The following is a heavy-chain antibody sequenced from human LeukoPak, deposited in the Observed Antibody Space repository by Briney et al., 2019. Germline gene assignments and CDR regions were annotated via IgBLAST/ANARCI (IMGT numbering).Heavy chain of an antibody. CDR2: IYHSGST. D-gene: IGHD2-21*02. CDR1: GGSISSGGYS. CDR3: ARSLGDAFDY. J-gene: IGHJ4*02. Sequence: SETLSPTCAVSGGSISSGGYSWSWIRQPPGKGLEWIGYIYHSGSTYYNPSLKSRVTISVDRSKNQFSLKLSSVTAADTAVYYCARSLGDAFDYWGQGTLVTVSS. V-gene: IGHV4-30-2*01.